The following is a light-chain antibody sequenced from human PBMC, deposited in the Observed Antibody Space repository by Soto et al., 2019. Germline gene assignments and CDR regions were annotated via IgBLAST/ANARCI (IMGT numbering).Light chain of an antibody. Sequence: EIVLTQSPATLSLSPGERATLSCRASQSVSSYLDWYQQKPGQAPRLLISDASNRATGIPARFSGSGSGTDFTLTISSLEAEDFAFYYCQQRSNWWTFGQGTKVEIK. CDR2: DAS. V-gene: IGKV3-11*01. CDR3: QQRSNWWT. J-gene: IGKJ1*01. CDR1: QSVSSY.